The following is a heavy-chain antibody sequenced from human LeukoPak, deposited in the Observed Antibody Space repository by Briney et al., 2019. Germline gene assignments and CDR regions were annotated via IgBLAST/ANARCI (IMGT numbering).Heavy chain of an antibody. Sequence: GGSLRLSCAASGFTFSSYGMHWVRQAPGKGLEWVAVISYDGSNKYYADSVKGRFTISRDNSKNTLYLQMNSLRAEDTAVYYCALVWRGHDYGDYWGQGTLVTVSS. CDR3: ALVWRGHDYGDY. J-gene: IGHJ4*02. CDR1: GFTFSSYG. CDR2: ISYDGSNK. D-gene: IGHD1-1*01. V-gene: IGHV3-30*03.